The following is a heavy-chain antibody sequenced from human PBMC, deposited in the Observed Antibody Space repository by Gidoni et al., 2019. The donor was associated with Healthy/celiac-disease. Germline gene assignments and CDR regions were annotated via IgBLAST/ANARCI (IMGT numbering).Heavy chain of an antibody. J-gene: IGHJ4*02. D-gene: IGHD3-22*01. V-gene: IGHV4-30-4*07. CDR3: ARGPTVDGSSGYLDY. CDR1: GGSIRSGGYS. Sequence: QVQLQESGPGLVKPSQTLSLTRAVSGGSIRSGGYSWSWIRQPPGKGLEWIGYIYYSGSTYYNPSLKSRVTISVDTSKNQFSLKLSSVTAADTAVYYCARGPTVDGSSGYLDYWGQGTLVTVSS. CDR2: IYYSGST.